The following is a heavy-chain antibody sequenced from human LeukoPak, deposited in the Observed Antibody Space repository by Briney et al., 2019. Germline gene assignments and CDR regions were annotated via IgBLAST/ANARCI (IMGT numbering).Heavy chain of an antibody. CDR2: IYTSGST. V-gene: IGHV4-61*02. J-gene: IGHJ4*02. D-gene: IGHD4-11*01. Sequence: SETLSLTCTVSGGSISSGSYYWSWIRQPAGKGLEWIGRIYTSGSTNYNPSLKSRVTISVDTSKNQFSLKLSSVTAADTAVYYCARCTYCNYVSFDYWGQGTLVTVSS. CDR3: ARCTYCNYVSFDY. CDR1: GGSISSGSYY.